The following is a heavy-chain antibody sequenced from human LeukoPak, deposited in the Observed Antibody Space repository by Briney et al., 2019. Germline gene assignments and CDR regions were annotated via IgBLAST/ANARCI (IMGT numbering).Heavy chain of an antibody. CDR1: GFTFSSYS. CDR3: ARDVRGYSYGIFDY. D-gene: IGHD5-18*01. Sequence: GGSLRLSCAASGFTFSSYSMNWVRQAPGKGLEWVSRINSDGSSTSYADSVKGRFTISRDNAKNTLYLQMNSLRAEDTAVYYCARDVRGYSYGIFDYWGQGTLVTVSS. V-gene: IGHV3-74*01. CDR2: INSDGSST. J-gene: IGHJ4*02.